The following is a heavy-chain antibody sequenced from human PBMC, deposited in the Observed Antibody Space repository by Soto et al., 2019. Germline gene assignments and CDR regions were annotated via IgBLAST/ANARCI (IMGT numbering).Heavy chain of an antibody. V-gene: IGHV3-48*02. D-gene: IGHD6-13*01. CDR2: ISSSSSTF. J-gene: IGHJ6*02. CDR3: ARVGQQLSL. Sequence: PGGSLRLPCAASRFTFSSYSMHSVRQAPGKGLESVSSISSSSSTFYYEDSVKSRFTISRDNAKNSLYLQMNSRSDEDTAVYDGARVGQQLSLGGQGTTVTVSS. CDR1: RFTFSSYS.